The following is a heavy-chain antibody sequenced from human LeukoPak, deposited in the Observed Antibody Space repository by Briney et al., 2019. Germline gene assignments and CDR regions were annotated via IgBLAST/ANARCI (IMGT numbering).Heavy chain of an antibody. CDR2: IYHIGST. CDR1: GYSISRGYY. CDR3: ARAGWIITSGIDY. V-gene: IGHV4-38-2*01. Sequence: SETLSLTCGVSGYSISRGYYWAWIRQPPGKGLEWIGTIYHIGSTYYNPSLESRVTISVDKSKNEFSLNLNSVTAAGTAVYYCARAGWIITSGIDYWGQGALVTVSS. J-gene: IGHJ4*02. D-gene: IGHD1-20*01.